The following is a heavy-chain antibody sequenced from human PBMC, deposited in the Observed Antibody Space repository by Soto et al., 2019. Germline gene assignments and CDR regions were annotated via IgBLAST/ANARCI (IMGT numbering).Heavy chain of an antibody. CDR2: IYYSGST. D-gene: IGHD3-10*01. CDR3: ARDGGFDDGMDV. Sequence: QVQLQESGPGLVKPSETLSLTCTVSGGSIGSYYWNWIRQPPGKGLEWIGYIYYSGSTNYNPSLSRRVXXXVXPSKHQSSLKLSSVPAADTAVYYCARDGGFDDGMDVWGQGTTVTVSS. V-gene: IGHV4-59*01. J-gene: IGHJ6*02. CDR1: GGSIGSYY.